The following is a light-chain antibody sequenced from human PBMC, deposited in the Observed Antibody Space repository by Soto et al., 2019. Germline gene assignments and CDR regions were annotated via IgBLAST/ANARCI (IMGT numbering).Light chain of an antibody. CDR1: QSVSSSY. J-gene: IGKJ2*01. CDR2: GAS. Sequence: EIVLTQSPGTLSLSPGERATLSCRASQSVSSSYLAWYQQKPGQAPRLLIYGASSRATGIPDRFSGSGSGTDFTLTISRLEPEDFAVYYCQQDGSSPTYTFGQSTKLEIK. V-gene: IGKV3-20*01. CDR3: QQDGSSPTYT.